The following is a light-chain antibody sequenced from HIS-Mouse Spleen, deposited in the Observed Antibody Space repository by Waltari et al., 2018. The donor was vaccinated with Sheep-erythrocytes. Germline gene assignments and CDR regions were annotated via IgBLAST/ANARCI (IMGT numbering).Light chain of an antibody. CDR3: CSYAGSSTPWV. Sequence: QSALTQPASVSGSPGQSFTISCTGTSSDVGSYNLFSWYQQHPGKAPKRMIYEGSKRPSGVSNRFSGSKSGNTASLTISGLQAEDEADYYCCSYAGSSTPWVFGGGTKLTVL. CDR1: SSDVGSYNL. CDR2: EGS. V-gene: IGLV2-23*01. J-gene: IGLJ3*02.